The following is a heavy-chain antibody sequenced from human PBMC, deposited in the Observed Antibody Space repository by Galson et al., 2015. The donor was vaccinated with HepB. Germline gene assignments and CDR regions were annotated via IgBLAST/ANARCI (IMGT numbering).Heavy chain of an antibody. CDR2: ISAYNGNT. J-gene: IGHJ6*02. Sequence: SVKVSCKASGYTFTSYGISWVRQAPGQGLEWMRWISAYNGNTNYAQKLQGRVTMTTDTSTSTAYMELRSLRSDDTAVYYCARDQLLRFLEWLDFRMDVWGQGTTVTVSS. V-gene: IGHV1-18*04. CDR1: GYTFTSYG. CDR3: ARDQLLRFLEWLDFRMDV. D-gene: IGHD3-3*01.